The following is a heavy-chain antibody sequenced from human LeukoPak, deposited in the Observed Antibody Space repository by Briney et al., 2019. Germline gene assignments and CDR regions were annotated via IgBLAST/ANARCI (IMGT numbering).Heavy chain of an antibody. CDR2: ISWNSENT. Sequence: GGSLRLSCAASGFTFDDHAMHWVRQAPGKGLEWVSGISWNSENTGYADSVKGRFIISRDNAKNSLYLQMNSLRAEDTALYYCAKGYYYGLGTYSRAFDVWGQGTMVTVSS. D-gene: IGHD3-10*01. CDR1: GFTFDDHA. J-gene: IGHJ3*01. V-gene: IGHV3-9*01. CDR3: AKGYYYGLGTYSRAFDV.